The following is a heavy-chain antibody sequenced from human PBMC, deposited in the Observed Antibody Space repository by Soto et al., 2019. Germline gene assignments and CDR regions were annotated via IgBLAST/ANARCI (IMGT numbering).Heavy chain of an antibody. D-gene: IGHD3-16*01. Sequence: QVQLVESGGGVVQPGRSLRLSCAASGFTFSSYAMHWVRQAPGKGLEWVAVISYDGSNKYYSDSVKGRFTISRDNSKNTLYLQMNSLRAEDTAVYYCARPTGHDFGGGFDPWGKGTLVTVSS. CDR2: ISYDGSNK. CDR3: ARPTGHDFGGGFDP. CDR1: GFTFSSYA. J-gene: IGHJ5*02. V-gene: IGHV3-30-3*01.